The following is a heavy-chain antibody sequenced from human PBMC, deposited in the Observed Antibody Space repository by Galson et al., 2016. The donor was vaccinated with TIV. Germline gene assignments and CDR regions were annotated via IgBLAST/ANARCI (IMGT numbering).Heavy chain of an antibody. D-gene: IGHD1-14*01. CDR1: GFSFINYG. Sequence: SLRLSCAVSGFSFINYGMNWVRQAPGKGLEWVSGIYGSGARSFYADSVKGRFTISRDNSKYTLYLQMNSLRAEDTAVYYCAEVNRDGDYYFYDVDVWGHGTTVIVS. CDR2: IYGSGARS. J-gene: IGHJ6*02. CDR3: AEVNRDGDYYFYDVDV. V-gene: IGHV3-23*01.